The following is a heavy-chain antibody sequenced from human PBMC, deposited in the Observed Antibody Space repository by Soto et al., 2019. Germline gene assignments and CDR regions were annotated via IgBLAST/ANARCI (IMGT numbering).Heavy chain of an antibody. J-gene: IGHJ5*02. CDR3: ARDPRIATINWFDP. V-gene: IGHV1-18*01. Sequence: ASVKVSCKASGYTFTSYGISWARQAPGQGLEWMGWISAHNGNTKYAQKLQGRVTMTTDTSTSTAYMELRSLRSDDTAVYYCARDPRIATINWFDPWGQGTLVTVSS. CDR2: ISAHNGNT. D-gene: IGHD6-13*01. CDR1: GYTFTSYG.